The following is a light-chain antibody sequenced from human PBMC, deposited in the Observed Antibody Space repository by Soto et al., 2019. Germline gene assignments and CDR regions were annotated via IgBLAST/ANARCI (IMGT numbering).Light chain of an antibody. CDR2: AAS. J-gene: IGKJ5*01. CDR1: QSITSY. Sequence: DIQMTQSPSSLSASVGDIVTITCRASQSITSYLNWYQQRPGKAPKLLIYAASSLQSGVPSRFSGSGSGTDFTLTISSLQPEDFATYYCQQYNSFPLTVGQGTRLEIK. V-gene: IGKV1-39*01. CDR3: QQYNSFPLT.